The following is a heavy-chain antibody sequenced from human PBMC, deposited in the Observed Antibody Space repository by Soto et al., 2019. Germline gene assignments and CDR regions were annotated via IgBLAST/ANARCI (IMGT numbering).Heavy chain of an antibody. V-gene: IGHV1-18*01. CDR3: ARDRATTYYDIFDHRGDY. Sequence: ASVKVSCKASGYTFTSYGISWVRQAPGQGLEWMGWISAYNGNTNYAQKLQGRVTMTTDTSTSTAYMELRSLRSDDTAVYYCARDRATTYYDIFDHRGDYWGQGTRVTVSS. D-gene: IGHD3-9*01. J-gene: IGHJ4*02. CDR2: ISAYNGNT. CDR1: GYTFTSYG.